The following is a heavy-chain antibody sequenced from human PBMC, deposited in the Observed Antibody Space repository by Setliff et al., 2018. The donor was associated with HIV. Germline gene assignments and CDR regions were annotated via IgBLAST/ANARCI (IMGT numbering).Heavy chain of an antibody. CDR1: GFTFSSYE. Sequence: PWGSLRLSCAASGFTFSSYEMNWVRQAPGKGLECVSVIFGGDATYYAESVQGRFTISRDSPRNKVYLQMNSLRPEDTALYYCARGGGRHSLDSWGQGSLVTVSS. CDR3: ARGGGRHSLDS. D-gene: IGHD3-16*01. CDR2: IFGGDAT. J-gene: IGHJ5*01. V-gene: IGHV3-66*02.